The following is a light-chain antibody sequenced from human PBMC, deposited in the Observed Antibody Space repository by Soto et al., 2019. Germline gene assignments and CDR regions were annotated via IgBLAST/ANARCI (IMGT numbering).Light chain of an antibody. Sequence: EVVLTQSPDTLSLPPGERATLSCRASQSISSYLAWYQQKPGQAPRLLIYDASSRATGIPARFSGSGSGTEFTLTISRLEPEDFAVYYCQQLSDWPPQWTLGQGTKV. CDR3: QQLSDWPPQWT. J-gene: IGKJ1*01. V-gene: IGKV3-11*01. CDR1: QSISSY. CDR2: DAS.